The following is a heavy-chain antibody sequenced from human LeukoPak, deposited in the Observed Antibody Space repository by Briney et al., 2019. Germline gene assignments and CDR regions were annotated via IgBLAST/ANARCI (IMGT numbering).Heavy chain of an antibody. V-gene: IGHV3-48*03. J-gene: IGHJ3*02. CDR2: ISSSGSSI. CDR1: GFTFSNYE. Sequence: GGSLRLSCAASGFTFSNYEMNWVRQAPGKGLEWVSYISSSGSSIYYADSVKGRFTISRDNAKNSLYLQMNSLRAEDTAVYYCARAASGYSYGLDAFDIWGQGTMVTVSS. CDR3: ARAASGYSYGLDAFDI. D-gene: IGHD5-18*01.